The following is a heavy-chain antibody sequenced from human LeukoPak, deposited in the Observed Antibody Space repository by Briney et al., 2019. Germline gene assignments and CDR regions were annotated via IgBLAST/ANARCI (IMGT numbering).Heavy chain of an antibody. Sequence: PSETLSLTCTVSGGSISSGGYYWSWIRQHPGKGLEWIGYIYYSGSTYYNPSLKSRVTISVDTSKNQFSLKLSSVTAADTAVYYCARQIRGDYFDYWGQGTLVTVSS. CDR3: ARQIRGDYFDY. J-gene: IGHJ4*02. CDR2: IYYSGST. CDR1: GGSISSGGYY. V-gene: IGHV4-39*01.